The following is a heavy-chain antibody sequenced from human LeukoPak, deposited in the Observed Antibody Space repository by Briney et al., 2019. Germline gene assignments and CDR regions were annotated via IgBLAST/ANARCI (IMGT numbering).Heavy chain of an antibody. CDR1: GGSFSGYY. CDR2: INHSGST. Sequence: PSETLSLTCAVYGGSFSGYYWSWIRQPPGKGLEWIGEINHSGSTNYNPSLKSRVTISVDTSKNQFSLKLSSVSAADTAVYYCARGTYYYDSSGQGYFDYWGQGTLVTVSS. D-gene: IGHD3-22*01. CDR3: ARGTYYYDSSGQGYFDY. J-gene: IGHJ4*02. V-gene: IGHV4-34*01.